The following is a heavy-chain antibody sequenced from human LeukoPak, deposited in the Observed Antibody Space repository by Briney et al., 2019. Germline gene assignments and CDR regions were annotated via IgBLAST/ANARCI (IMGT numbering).Heavy chain of an antibody. Sequence: GGSLRLSCAASGFTFDDYAMHWVRQAPGKGLEWVSGISWNSGSIGYADSVKGRFTISRDSAKNSLYLQMNSLRAEDTALYYCAKDISYSSSWYFDYWGQGTLVTVSS. J-gene: IGHJ4*02. CDR3: AKDISYSSSWYFDY. V-gene: IGHV3-9*01. D-gene: IGHD6-13*01. CDR2: ISWNSGSI. CDR1: GFTFDDYA.